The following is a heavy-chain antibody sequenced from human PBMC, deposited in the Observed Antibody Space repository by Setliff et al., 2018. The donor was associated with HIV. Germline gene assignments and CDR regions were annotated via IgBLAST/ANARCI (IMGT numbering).Heavy chain of an antibody. CDR1: GYAINNNFF. CDR2: IYHSGST. D-gene: IGHD1-1*01. CDR3: ARDLRGTQSSDY. V-gene: IGHV4-38-2*02. Sequence: SETLSLTCAVSGYAINNNFFWGWFRQPPGKGLEWIGSIYHSGSTNYNPSLKRRVTISVDTSKNQFSMKLRSVTAADTAVYYCARDLRGTQSSDYWGQGTLVTVSS. J-gene: IGHJ4*02.